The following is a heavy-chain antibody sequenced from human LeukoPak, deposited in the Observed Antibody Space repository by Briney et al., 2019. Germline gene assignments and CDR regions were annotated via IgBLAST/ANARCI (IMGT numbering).Heavy chain of an antibody. CDR3: ARTLRDYGDSRDAFDI. CDR1: GYTFTGYY. V-gene: IGHV1-2*02. D-gene: IGHD4-17*01. CDR2: INPNSGGT. J-gene: IGHJ3*02. Sequence: ASVKVSCKASGYTFTGYYMHWVRQAPGQGREWMGWINPNSGGTNYAQKFQGRVTMTRDTSISTAYMELSRLRSDDTAVYYCARTLRDYGDSRDAFDIWGQGTMVTVSS.